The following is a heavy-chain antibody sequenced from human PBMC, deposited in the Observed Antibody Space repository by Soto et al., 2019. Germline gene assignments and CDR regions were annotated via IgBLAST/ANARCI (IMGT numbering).Heavy chain of an antibody. Sequence: SVKVSCKASGGAFSSYAISWVRQAPGQGLEWMGGIIPIFGTANYAQKFQGRVTITADESTSTAYMELSSLRSEDTAVYYCARAEVRAARIIKRNRDYYYYYGMDVWGQGTTVTVS. CDR3: ARAEVRAARIIKRNRDYYYYYGMDV. CDR1: GGAFSSYA. D-gene: IGHD6-6*01. J-gene: IGHJ6*02. CDR2: IIPIFGTA. V-gene: IGHV1-69*13.